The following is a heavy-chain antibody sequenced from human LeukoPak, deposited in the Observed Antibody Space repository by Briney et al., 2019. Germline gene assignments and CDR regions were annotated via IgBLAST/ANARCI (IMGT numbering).Heavy chain of an antibody. Sequence: EASVKVSCKPSGHTFISYYMHWVRQAPGQGLEWMGIINPSGGSTSYAQKFQGRVTMTRDTSTSTVYMELSSLRSEDTAVYYCAVYYYDSSGYLYYFDYWGQGTLVTVSS. CDR2: INPSGGST. V-gene: IGHV1-46*01. CDR1: GHTFISYY. J-gene: IGHJ4*02. D-gene: IGHD3-22*01. CDR3: AVYYYDSSGYLYYFDY.